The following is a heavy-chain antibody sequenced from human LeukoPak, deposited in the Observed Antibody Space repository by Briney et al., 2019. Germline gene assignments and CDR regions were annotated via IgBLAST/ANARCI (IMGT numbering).Heavy chain of an antibody. CDR2: ISGSGAST. D-gene: IGHD3-22*01. CDR3: AKQYYYDSSGYWRYDALDI. CDR1: GFTFSSYA. Sequence: GGSLRLSCAASGFTFSSYAMSWVRQAPGKGLECVSVISGSGASTYYADSVKGRFTISRDNSKSTLYLQMSSLRAEDTAVYYCAKQYYYDSSGYWRYDALDIWGQGTMVTVSS. V-gene: IGHV3-23*01. J-gene: IGHJ3*02.